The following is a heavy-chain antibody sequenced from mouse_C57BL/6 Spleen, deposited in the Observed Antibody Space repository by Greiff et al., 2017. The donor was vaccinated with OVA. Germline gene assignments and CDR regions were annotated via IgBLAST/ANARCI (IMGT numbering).Heavy chain of an antibody. CDR1: GYTFTSYW. CDR3: AKGDYGNPYAMDY. CDR2: INPSSGYT. J-gene: IGHJ4*01. Sequence: QVQLKQSGAELAKPGASVKLSCKASGYTFTSYWMHWVKQRPGQGLEWIGYINPSSGYTKYNQKFKDKATLTADKSSSTAYMQLSSLTYEDSAVYYCAKGDYGNPYAMDYWGQGTSVTVSS. D-gene: IGHD2-1*01. V-gene: IGHV1-7*01.